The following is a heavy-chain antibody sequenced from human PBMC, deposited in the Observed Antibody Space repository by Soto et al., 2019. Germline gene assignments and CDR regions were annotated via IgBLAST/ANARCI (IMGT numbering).Heavy chain of an antibody. D-gene: IGHD3-10*01. Sequence: ASVKVSCKASGYTFTGYYMHWVRQAPGQGLEWMGWIDPRSGASRKTQRFQGRFTMTRDTSTNTVYMELSSLRSDDTAVYFRARDNYGPLDYWGQGTLVTVSS. CDR2: IDPRSGAS. CDR3: ARDNYGPLDY. V-gene: IGHV1-2*02. J-gene: IGHJ4*02. CDR1: GYTFTGYY.